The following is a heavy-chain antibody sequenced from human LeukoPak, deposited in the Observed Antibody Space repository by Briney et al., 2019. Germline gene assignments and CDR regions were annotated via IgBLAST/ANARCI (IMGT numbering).Heavy chain of an antibody. CDR1: RYTLTELS. D-gene: IGHD6-19*01. Sequence: ASVKVSCKVSRYTLTELSMHWVRQAPGKGLEWMGGFDPEDGETIYAQKFQGRVTMTEDTSTDTAYMELSSLRSEDTAVYYCATDIAVAGWTYFDYWGQGTLVTVSS. CDR3: ATDIAVAGWTYFDY. V-gene: IGHV1-24*01. J-gene: IGHJ4*02. CDR2: FDPEDGET.